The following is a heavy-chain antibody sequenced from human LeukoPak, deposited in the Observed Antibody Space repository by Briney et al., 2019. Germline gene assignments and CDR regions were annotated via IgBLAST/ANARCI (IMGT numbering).Heavy chain of an antibody. CDR1: GYTFTDYD. D-gene: IGHD3-9*01. V-gene: IGHV1-18*01. CDR3: ARGHYDILTGHRYFDN. J-gene: IGHJ4*02. CDR2: ISPYNGNT. Sequence: ASVKVSCKASGYTFTDYDVSWVRQAPGQGLEWMGWISPYNGNTNYAQNLQGRVTMTTDTSTSTAYMELRSLRSDDRAVYYCARGHYDILTGHRYFDNWGQGTLVTVSS.